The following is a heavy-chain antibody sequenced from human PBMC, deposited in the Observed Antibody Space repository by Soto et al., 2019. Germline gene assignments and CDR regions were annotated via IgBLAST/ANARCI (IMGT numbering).Heavy chain of an antibody. CDR3: ARASYSSSPLDP. Sequence: LRLSCAASGFTVSSNYMSWVRQAPGKGLEWVSVIYSGGDTYFADSVKGRFTISRDNSKNTLYLQMNSLRVEDTAVYYCARASYSSSPLDPWGQGTLVTVSS. CDR1: GFTVSSNY. CDR2: IYSGGDT. J-gene: IGHJ5*02. V-gene: IGHV3-53*01. D-gene: IGHD6-6*01.